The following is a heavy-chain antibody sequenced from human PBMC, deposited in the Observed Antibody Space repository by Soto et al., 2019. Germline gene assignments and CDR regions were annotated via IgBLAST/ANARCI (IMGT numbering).Heavy chain of an antibody. Sequence: PLETLSLTCTVSDGYIRSYYWSWIRQQPGKGLEWIGYIYYSGSTYYNPSLKSRVTISVDTSKNQFSLKLSSVTAADTAVYYCARDDSDRSYYYGMDVWGQGTTVTVSS. CDR1: DGYIRSYY. CDR2: IYYSGST. CDR3: ARDDSDRSYYYGMDV. D-gene: IGHD3-22*01. V-gene: IGHV4-59*01. J-gene: IGHJ6*02.